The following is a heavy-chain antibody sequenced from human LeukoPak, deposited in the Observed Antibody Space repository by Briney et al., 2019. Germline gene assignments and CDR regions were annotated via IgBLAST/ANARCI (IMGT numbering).Heavy chain of an antibody. J-gene: IGHJ3*02. V-gene: IGHV3-30-3*01. CDR1: GFTFSSYA. CDR3: AREWELRAFDI. D-gene: IGHD1-26*01. CDR2: ISYDGSNK. Sequence: GGSLRLPCAASGFTFSSYAMHWVRQAPGKGLEWVAVISYDGSNKYYADSVKGRFTISRDNSKNTLYLQMNSLRAEDTAVYYCAREWELRAFDIWGQGTMVTVSS.